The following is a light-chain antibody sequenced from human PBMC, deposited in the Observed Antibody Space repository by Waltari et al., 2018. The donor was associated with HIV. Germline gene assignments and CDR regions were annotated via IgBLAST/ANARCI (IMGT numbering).Light chain of an antibody. Sequence: QSALTQSASVSGSPGPSITIPCTGTGSDAGAYDFASWYQQHPGKAPKLIISEVTNRPSGVSHRFSGSKSGNTASLTISGLQAEDEADYYCSSYSSSSTWIFGGGTKLTVL. V-gene: IGLV2-14*01. CDR3: SSYSSSSTWI. CDR2: EVT. CDR1: GSDAGAYDF. J-gene: IGLJ2*01.